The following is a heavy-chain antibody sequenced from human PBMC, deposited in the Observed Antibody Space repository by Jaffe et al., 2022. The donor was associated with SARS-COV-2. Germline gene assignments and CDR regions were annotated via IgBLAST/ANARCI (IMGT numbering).Heavy chain of an antibody. Sequence: EVQLLESGGGLVQPGGSLRLSCAASGFTFSSYAMSWVRQAPGKGLEWVSAISGSGGSTYYADSVKGRFTISRDNSKNTLYLQMNSLRAEDTAVYYCAMGGDLHYYYYYGMDVWGQGTTVTVSS. CDR3: AMGGDLHYYYYYGMDV. V-gene: IGHV3-23*01. CDR1: GFTFSSYA. CDR2: ISGSGGST. D-gene: IGHD2-21*01. J-gene: IGHJ6*02.